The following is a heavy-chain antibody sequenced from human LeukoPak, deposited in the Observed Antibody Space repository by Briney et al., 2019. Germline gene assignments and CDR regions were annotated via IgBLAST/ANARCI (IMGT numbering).Heavy chain of an antibody. J-gene: IGHJ4*02. Sequence: GESLKISCQGSGYSFSSYWIGWVRQMPGKGLEWMGIIYPGDSDTTYSPSFQGQVTFSADKSISTAYLQWNSLKASDTAIYYCARVGVRGVNGRAYFDYWGQGTLVTVSS. CDR3: ARVGVRGVNGRAYFDY. CDR2: IYPGDSDT. D-gene: IGHD3-10*01. CDR1: GYSFSSYW. V-gene: IGHV5-51*01.